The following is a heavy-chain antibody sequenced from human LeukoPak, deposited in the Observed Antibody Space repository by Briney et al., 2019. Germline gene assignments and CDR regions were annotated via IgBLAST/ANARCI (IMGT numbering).Heavy chain of an antibody. J-gene: IGHJ5*02. CDR2: IYYSGST. CDR3: ARVSPITMIVSVGTSFDP. Sequence: GSLRLSCAASGFTFSSYGMSWVRQAPGKGLEWIGYIYYSGSTNYNPSLKSRVTISVDTSKNQFSLKLSSVTAADTAVYYCARVSPITMIVSVGTSFDPWGQGTLVTVSS. D-gene: IGHD3-22*01. V-gene: IGHV4-59*01. CDR1: GFTFSSYG.